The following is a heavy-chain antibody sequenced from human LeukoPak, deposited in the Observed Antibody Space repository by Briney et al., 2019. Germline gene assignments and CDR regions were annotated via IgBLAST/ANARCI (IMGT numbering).Heavy chain of an antibody. J-gene: IGHJ1*01. CDR2: IYYSGST. D-gene: IGHD3-22*01. CDR3: ARAGPKRAITTIHFQH. Sequence: SETLSLTCTVSGGSISSYYWSWIRQPPGKGLEWIGYIYYSGSTNYNPSLKSRVTISVDTSKNQFSLKLSSVTAADTAVYYCARAGPKRAITTIHFQHWGQGTLVTVSS. V-gene: IGHV4-59*01. CDR1: GGSISSYY.